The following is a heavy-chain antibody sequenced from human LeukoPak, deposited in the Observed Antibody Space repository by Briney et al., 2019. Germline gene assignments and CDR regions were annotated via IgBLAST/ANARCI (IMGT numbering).Heavy chain of an antibody. Sequence: GGSLRLSCAASGFTFSSYWMHWVRQAPGKGLVWVSRINSDGSSTSYADSVKGRFTISRDNAKNTLYLQMNSLRAEDTAVYYFATPLGLRFSYAFDIWGQGTMVTASS. CDR2: INSDGSST. D-gene: IGHD3-16*01. CDR3: ATPLGLRFSYAFDI. CDR1: GFTFSSYW. V-gene: IGHV3-74*01. J-gene: IGHJ3*02.